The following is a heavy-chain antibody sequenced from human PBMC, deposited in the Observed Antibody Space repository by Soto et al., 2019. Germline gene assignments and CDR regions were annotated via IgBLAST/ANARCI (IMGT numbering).Heavy chain of an antibody. V-gene: IGHV1-69*02. CDR1: GGTFSSYT. D-gene: IGHD3-22*01. Sequence: SVKVSCKASGGTFSSYTISWVRQAPGQGLEWMGRIIPILGIANYAQKFQGRVTVTADKSTSTAYMELSSLRSEDTAVYYCARAHPYYYDSSGPILDYWGQGTLVTVSS. CDR2: IIPILGIA. CDR3: ARAHPYYYDSSGPILDY. J-gene: IGHJ4*02.